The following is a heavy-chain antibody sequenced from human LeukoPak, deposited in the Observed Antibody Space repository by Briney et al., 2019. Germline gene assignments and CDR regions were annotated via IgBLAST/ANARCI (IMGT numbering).Heavy chain of an antibody. CDR2: INHSGST. Sequence: SETLSLTCAVYGGSFSGYYWSWIRQPPGKGLEWIGEINHSGSTNYNPSLKSRVTISVDTSKNQFSLKLSSVTAADTAVYYCARAGGDSSGYYYVTTALSIDYWGQGTLVTVSS. CDR3: ARAGGDSSGYYYVTTALSIDY. CDR1: GGSFSGYY. D-gene: IGHD3-22*01. V-gene: IGHV4-34*01. J-gene: IGHJ4*02.